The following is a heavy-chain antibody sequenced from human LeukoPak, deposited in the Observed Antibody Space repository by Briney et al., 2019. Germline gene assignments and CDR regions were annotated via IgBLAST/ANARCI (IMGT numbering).Heavy chain of an antibody. CDR3: ARGGGSGYDYNLDY. CDR1: GFTFSSYW. CDR2: INQDGSEK. D-gene: IGHD5-12*01. J-gene: IGHJ4*02. V-gene: IGHV3-7*01. Sequence: PGGSQRLSCAASGFTFSSYWMSWVRQAPGKGLEWVANINQDGSEKYYVDSVKGRFTISRDNAKNSLYLQMNSLRAEDTAVYYCARGGGSGYDYNLDYWGQGTLVTVSS.